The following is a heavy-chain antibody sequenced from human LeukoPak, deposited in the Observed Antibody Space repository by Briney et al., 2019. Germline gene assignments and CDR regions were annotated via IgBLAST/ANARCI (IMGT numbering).Heavy chain of an antibody. CDR3: ARELLNNDAFDI. Sequence: RGSLRLSCAASGFTFSSYDMHWVRQATGKGLEWVSAIGTAGDTYYPGSVKGRFTISRENAKNSLYLQMNSLRAGDTAVYYCARELLNNDAFDIWGQGTMVTVSS. CDR1: GFTFSSYD. J-gene: IGHJ3*02. CDR2: IGTAGDT. V-gene: IGHV3-13*01. D-gene: IGHD3-10*01.